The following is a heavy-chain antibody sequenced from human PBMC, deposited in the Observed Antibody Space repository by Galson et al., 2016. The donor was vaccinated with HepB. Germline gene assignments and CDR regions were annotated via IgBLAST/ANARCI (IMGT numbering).Heavy chain of an antibody. CDR3: ATAAIAPAGYFFDY. J-gene: IGHJ4*02. CDR2: IYPGDPDT. D-gene: IGHD6-13*01. V-gene: IGHV5-51*01. Sequence: QSGAEVKKPGESLRISCQGFGYSFVSYWIGWVRQMPGKGLEWMGIIYPGDPDTRYTPSFRGQVTISVDRSIRTTYLQFNSLKASDTAIYYCATAAIAPAGYFFDYWGQGTLVTVSS. CDR1: GYSFVSYW.